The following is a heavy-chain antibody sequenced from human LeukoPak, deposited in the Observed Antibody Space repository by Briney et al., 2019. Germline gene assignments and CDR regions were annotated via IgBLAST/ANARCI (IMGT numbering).Heavy chain of an antibody. D-gene: IGHD2-2*01. CDR1: GFTFSSYG. J-gene: IGHJ6*02. CDR3: AKDLRYCSGTSCYEASGMDV. CDR2: ISYDGSDK. V-gene: IGHV3-30*18. Sequence: GRSLRLSCAASGFTFSSYGMHWVRQAPGKGLEWVAAISYDGSDKYYADSVKGRFTISKDNSKNTLSLQMNSLRAEDTAVFFCAKDLRYCSGTSCYEASGMDVWGQGTTVTVSS.